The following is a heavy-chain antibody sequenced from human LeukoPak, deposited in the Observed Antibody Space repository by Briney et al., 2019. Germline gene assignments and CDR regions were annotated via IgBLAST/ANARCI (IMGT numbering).Heavy chain of an antibody. CDR1: GGSISSHY. CDR3: ARQADDSSSSLVYFDY. D-gene: IGHD6-6*01. Sequence: SETLSLTCAVSGGSISSHYWSWIRQPPGKGLEWIGFIYYSGTTKYNPSLKSRVTISADTSKNQFSLKLSSVTAADAAVYYCARQADDSSSSLVYFDYWGQGTLVTVSS. CDR2: IYYSGTT. V-gene: IGHV4-59*08. J-gene: IGHJ4*02.